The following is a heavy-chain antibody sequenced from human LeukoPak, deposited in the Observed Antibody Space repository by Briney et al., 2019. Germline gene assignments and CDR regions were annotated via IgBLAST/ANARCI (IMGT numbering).Heavy chain of an antibody. CDR2: IKADGSEK. CDR3: AYRNNFEY. D-gene: IGHD1-26*01. J-gene: IGHJ4*02. V-gene: IGHV3-7*05. CDR1: GFTFSTYW. Sequence: GGSLRLSCAASGFTFSTYWMSWVRQAPGKGLEWVANIKADGSEKYYVDSVKGRFTISRDDAKRTVDLQMDNLRAEDTAIYYCAYRNNFEYWGQGALVTVSS.